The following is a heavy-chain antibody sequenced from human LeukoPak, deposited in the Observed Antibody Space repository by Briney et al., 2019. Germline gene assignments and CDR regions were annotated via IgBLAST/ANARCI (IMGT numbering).Heavy chain of an antibody. J-gene: IGHJ4*02. D-gene: IGHD4-23*01. CDR1: GFTFSSYW. CDR3: ARNPSYAGPHYFDF. Sequence: GGSLRLSCAASGFTFSSYWMHWVRQAPGKGLVWVSRINSDGSSTSYADSVKGRFTISRDNAKNTLYLQMSSLRAEDTAVYYCARNPSYAGPHYFDFWGQGNLVTVSS. V-gene: IGHV3-74*01. CDR2: INSDGSST.